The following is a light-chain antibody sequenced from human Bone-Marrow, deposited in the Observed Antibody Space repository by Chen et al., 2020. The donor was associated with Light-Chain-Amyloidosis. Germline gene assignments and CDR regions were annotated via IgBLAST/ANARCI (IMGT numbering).Light chain of an antibody. CDR2: DAS. V-gene: IGKV1-5*01. CDR1: QSISSW. J-gene: IGKJ1*01. Sequence: DIQMTQSPSTLSASVGDRVTITCRASQSISSWLAGYQQKPGKAPKLLIYDASSLESGVPSRFSGSGSGTEFPLTISSRQPDDFATYCCQQYTSYSWTSGQGTKVQIK. CDR3: QQYTSYSWT.